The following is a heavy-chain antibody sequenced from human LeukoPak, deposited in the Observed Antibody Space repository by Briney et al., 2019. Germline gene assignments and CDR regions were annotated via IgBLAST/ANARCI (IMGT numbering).Heavy chain of an antibody. CDR1: VFTFSSYG. CDR3: ANREGAAGFSFDY. J-gene: IGHJ4*02. Sequence: GGSVRLSCASSVFTFSSYGMSWVRQAPGKGLEWVSNNADSVKGRFTISRDNSKNTLYLQMNSLRAEDTAVYYCANREGAAGFSFDYWGQGTLVTVSS. V-gene: IGHV3-23*01. D-gene: IGHD6-13*01.